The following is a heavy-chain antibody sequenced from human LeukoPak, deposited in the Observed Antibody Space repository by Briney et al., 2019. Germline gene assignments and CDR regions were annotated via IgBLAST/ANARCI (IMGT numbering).Heavy chain of an antibody. D-gene: IGHD3-22*01. CDR3: ARGGAVHYDDSSAYYYFDY. Sequence: ASVKVSCKAPGYTFNSNVIHWLRQAPGQRLEWMGWTNTANGNTKYSQKFQGRVSITRDTPATTAYMELSALRSEDSAVYFCARGGAVHYDDSSAYYYFDYWGQGTLVTVS. V-gene: IGHV1-3*04. CDR2: TNTANGNT. CDR1: GYTFNSNV. J-gene: IGHJ4*02.